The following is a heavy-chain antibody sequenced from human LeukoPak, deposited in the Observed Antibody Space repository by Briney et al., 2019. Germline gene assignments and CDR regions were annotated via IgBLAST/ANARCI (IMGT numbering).Heavy chain of an antibody. CDR3: ARRGGPTVTTPNWFDP. J-gene: IGHJ5*02. CDR2: IKQDGSDK. CDR1: GFTFSNYW. V-gene: IGHV3-7*01. D-gene: IGHD4-17*01. Sequence: PGGSLRLSCAASGFTFSNYWMNWVRQAPGKGLEWVANIKQDGSDKYYVDSVKGRFTISRDNAKNSLYLQMNSLRAEDTAVYYCARRGGPTVTTPNWFDPWGQGTLVTVSS.